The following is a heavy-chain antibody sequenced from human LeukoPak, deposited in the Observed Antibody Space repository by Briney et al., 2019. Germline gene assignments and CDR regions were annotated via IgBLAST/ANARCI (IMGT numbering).Heavy chain of an antibody. D-gene: IGHD5-24*01. CDR3: ARDIGGTVEVATMNY. CDR2: IYRGDGT. CDR1: GGSFTGYY. V-gene: IGHV3-66*01. J-gene: IGHJ4*02. Sequence: ETLSLTCAVYGGSFTGYYWSWVRQAPGKGLEWVSVIYRGDGTYYADSVKGRFTISRDNSKDTVYLQMNSLSVEDTAVYYCARDIGGTVEVATMNYWGQGTLVTVSS.